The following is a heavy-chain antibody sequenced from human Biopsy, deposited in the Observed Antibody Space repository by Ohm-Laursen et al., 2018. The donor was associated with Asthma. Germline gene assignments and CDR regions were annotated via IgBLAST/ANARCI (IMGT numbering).Heavy chain of an antibody. J-gene: IGHJ6*02. CDR1: GFSFNSYG. Sequence: RSLRLSCSAPGFSFNSYGMHWVRRAPGKGLEWVAVMSFDGRQTYYADSVKGRFTISRDNSKNTLYLQMNSLRAEDTAVYYCAREGGDYLSGYYYYYGMDVWGQGTMVTVSS. V-gene: IGHV3-30*03. D-gene: IGHD4-17*01. CDR3: AREGGDYLSGYYYYYGMDV. CDR2: MSFDGRQT.